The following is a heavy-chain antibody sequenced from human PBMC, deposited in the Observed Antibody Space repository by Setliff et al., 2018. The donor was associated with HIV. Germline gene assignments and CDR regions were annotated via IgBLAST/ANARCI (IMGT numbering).Heavy chain of an antibody. J-gene: IGHJ5*01. CDR1: GFTFRSYA. V-gene: IGHV3-23*03. D-gene: IGHD2-8*01. Sequence: GGSLRLSCAASGFTFRSYAMTWVRQAPGRGLEWVSVIYSGGTSTYYGDSVKGRFTISRDSSKNTLYLQMNSLRVEDTAVYYCARPLLRTNTVYGILGNWFDSWGRGTLVTVSS. CDR2: IYSGGTST. CDR3: ARPLLRTNTVYGILGNWFDS.